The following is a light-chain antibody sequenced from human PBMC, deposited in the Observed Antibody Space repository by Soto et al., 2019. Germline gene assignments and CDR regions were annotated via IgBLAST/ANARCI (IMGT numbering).Light chain of an antibody. CDR1: QSVNSN. Sequence: IVMTQSPATLSVSPGDRATLSCRASQSVNSNLAWYQQKPGQAPRLLIYDASTRATAIPARFSGSGSGTDFTLTISSLQSEDFAVYYCQQYNNLPRTFVQGTKVEIK. CDR2: DAS. CDR3: QQYNNLPRT. J-gene: IGKJ1*01. V-gene: IGKV3-15*01.